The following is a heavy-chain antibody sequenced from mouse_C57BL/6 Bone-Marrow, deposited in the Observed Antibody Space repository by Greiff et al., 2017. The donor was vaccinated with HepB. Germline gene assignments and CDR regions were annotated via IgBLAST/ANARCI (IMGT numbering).Heavy chain of an antibody. CDR2: IHPNSGST. Sequence: VQLQQPGAELVKPGASVKLSCKASGYTFTSYWMHWVKQRPGQGLEWIGMIHPNSGSTNYNEKFKSKATLTVDKSSSTAYMQLSSLTSEDSAVYYCARCPITTVVDFDYWGQGTTLTVSS. CDR3: ARCPITTVVDFDY. J-gene: IGHJ2*01. CDR1: GYTFTSYW. V-gene: IGHV1-64*01. D-gene: IGHD1-1*01.